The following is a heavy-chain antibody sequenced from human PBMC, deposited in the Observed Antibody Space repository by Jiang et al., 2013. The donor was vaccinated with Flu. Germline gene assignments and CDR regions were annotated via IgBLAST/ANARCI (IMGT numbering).Heavy chain of an antibody. V-gene: IGHV3-33*01. CDR2: IWYDGSNK. D-gene: IGHD6-13*01. CDR3: KAAAAGTNFDY. Sequence: VQLVESGGGLVQPGGSLRLSCAASGFTFNSYGMHWVRQAPGKGLEWVAVIWYDGSNKYYADSVKGRFTISRDNSKNTLYLQMNSLRAEDTAVYYCKAAAAGTNFDYVGQGTLVHRLL. CDR1: GFTFNSYG. J-gene: IGHJ4*02.